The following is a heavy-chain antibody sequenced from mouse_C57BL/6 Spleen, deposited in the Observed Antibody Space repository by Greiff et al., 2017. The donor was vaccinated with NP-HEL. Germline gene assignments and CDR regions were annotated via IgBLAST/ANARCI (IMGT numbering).Heavy chain of an antibody. V-gene: IGHV5-4*01. CDR2: ISDGGSYT. CDR1: GFTFSSYA. J-gene: IGHJ3*01. Sequence: EVQGVESGGGLVKPGGSLKLSCAASGFTFSSYAMSWVRQTPEKRLEWVATISDGGSYTYYPDNVKGRFTISRDNAKNNLYLQMSHLKSEDTAMYYCARDLAGYLFAYWGQGTLVTVSA. CDR3: ARDLAGYLFAY. D-gene: IGHD2-2*01.